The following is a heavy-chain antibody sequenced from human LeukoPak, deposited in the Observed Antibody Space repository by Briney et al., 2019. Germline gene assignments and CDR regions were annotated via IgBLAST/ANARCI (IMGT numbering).Heavy chain of an antibody. CDR3: ARAPSEIGGYYPEYFRH. CDR1: GFTFSSYW. J-gene: IGHJ1*01. Sequence: GVSLRLSCVASGFTFSSYWMHWVRQAPGKGLVGVSRIKSDGSTNYADSVKGRFTISRDNPKNTVSLQMNSLRAEDTGVYYCARAPSEIGGYYPEYFRHWGQGTLVTVSS. CDR2: IKSDGST. D-gene: IGHD3-22*01. V-gene: IGHV3-74*01.